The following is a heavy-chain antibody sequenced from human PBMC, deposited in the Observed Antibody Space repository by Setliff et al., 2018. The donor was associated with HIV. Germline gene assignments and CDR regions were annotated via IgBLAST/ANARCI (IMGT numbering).Heavy chain of an antibody. CDR2: IFHSGDT. J-gene: IGHJ2*01. D-gene: IGHD3-16*01. V-gene: IGHV4-31*03. CDR1: GVSVGSGDYY. Sequence: SETLSLTCSVSGVSVGSGDYYWHWIRQHPEKALEWIGYIFHSGDTYYNPSLKSRISMSVDTSKNQFSLKLSSVTAADTAVYYCARAGGGGRWLHLSYWYFDLWGRGTLVTVSS. CDR3: ARAGGGGRWLHLSYWYFDL.